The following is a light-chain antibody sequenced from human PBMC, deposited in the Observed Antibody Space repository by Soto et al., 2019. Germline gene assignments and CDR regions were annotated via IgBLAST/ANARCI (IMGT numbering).Light chain of an antibody. CDR3: SSYRSSIIPVV. V-gene: IGLV2-14*01. CDR2: GVS. Sequence: QSALTQPASVSGSPGQSITISCTGTSSDIGGYNYVSWYQQHPGKAPKLMIYGVSNRPSGVSGRFFGSKSGNTASLTISGLQPEDEADYYGSSYRSSIIPVVFGGGTKHTVL. J-gene: IGLJ2*01. CDR1: SSDIGGYNY.